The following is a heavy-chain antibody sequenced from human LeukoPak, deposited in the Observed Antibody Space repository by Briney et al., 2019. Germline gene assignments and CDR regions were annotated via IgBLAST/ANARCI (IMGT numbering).Heavy chain of an antibody. Sequence: GGSLGLSCAASGFTFDDYAMHWVRQAPGKGLEWVSGISWNSGSIGYADSVKGRFTISRDNAKNSLYLQMNSLRAEDTALYYCAKDMADFWSGYSNFDYWGQGTLVPVSS. J-gene: IGHJ4*02. CDR3: AKDMADFWSGYSNFDY. D-gene: IGHD3-3*01. V-gene: IGHV3-9*01. CDR2: ISWNSGSI. CDR1: GFTFDDYA.